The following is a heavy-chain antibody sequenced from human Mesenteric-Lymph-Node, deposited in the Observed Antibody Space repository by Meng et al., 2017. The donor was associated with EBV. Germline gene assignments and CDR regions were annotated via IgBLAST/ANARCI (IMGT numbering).Heavy chain of an antibody. Sequence: HITLKESGPARVKSTQTLTLTCTFSGFSLTTSGVAVGWIRQPPGGALEWLALVYWDDDKRYSPSLKSRLTITKDTSKNQVVLTMTNMDPVDTATYYCAHQGFSTSFGYWGQGTLVTVSS. D-gene: IGHD2-2*01. CDR3: AHQGFSTSFGY. CDR2: VYWDDDK. J-gene: IGHJ4*02. CDR1: GFSLTTSGVA. V-gene: IGHV2-5*02.